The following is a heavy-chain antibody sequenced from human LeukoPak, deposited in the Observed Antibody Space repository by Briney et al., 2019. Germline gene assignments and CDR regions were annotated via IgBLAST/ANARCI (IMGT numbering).Heavy chain of an antibody. D-gene: IGHD3-22*01. J-gene: IGHJ4*02. V-gene: IGHV1-69*05. Sequence: GASVKVSCKASGGTFSSYAISWVRQAPGQGLEWMGGIIPIFGTANYAQKFQGRVTMTTDTSTTTAYLEVTSLRSDDTAVYYCARDSSGFYYVHWGQGTLVTVSS. CDR1: GGTFSSYA. CDR2: IIPIFGTA. CDR3: ARDSSGFYYVH.